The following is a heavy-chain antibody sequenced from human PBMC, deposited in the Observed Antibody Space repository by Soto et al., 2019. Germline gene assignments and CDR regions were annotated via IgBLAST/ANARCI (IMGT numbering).Heavy chain of an antibody. CDR3: AKGGYSYGDFDY. CDR2: ISYDGSNK. CDR1: GFTFSSYG. Sequence: GGSLRLSCAASGFTFSSYGMHWVRQAPGKGLEWVAVISYDGSNKYYADSVKGRFTISRDNSKNTLYLQMNSLRAEDTAVYYCAKGGYSYGDFDYWGQGTLVTVSS. J-gene: IGHJ4*02. V-gene: IGHV3-30*18. D-gene: IGHD5-18*01.